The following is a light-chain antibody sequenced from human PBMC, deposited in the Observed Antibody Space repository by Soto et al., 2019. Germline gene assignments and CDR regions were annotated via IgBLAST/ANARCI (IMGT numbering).Light chain of an antibody. CDR3: LQYQIYWT. CDR2: QAS. V-gene: IGKV1-5*03. J-gene: IGKJ1*01. CDR1: QSISRQ. Sequence: DIQMTQSPSTLSASVGDRVSITCRASQSISRQLAWYQQKPGKAPNLLIYQASNLETGVPSRFTGSGSGTEFTLTITSLQPDDLGTYYCLQYQIYWTFGQGTKVEVK.